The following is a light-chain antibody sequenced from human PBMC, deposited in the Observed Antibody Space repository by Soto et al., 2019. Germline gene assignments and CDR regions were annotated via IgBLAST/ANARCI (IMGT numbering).Light chain of an antibody. Sequence: QPVLTQPPSASGTPGQRVTISCSGSPSNIGSNTVNWYQQLPGTAPKLLIYSSNQRPSGVPDRFSGSKSGTSASLAISGLQSEDEADYYCATWDDSLNGYVFGSGTKLTVL. CDR2: SSN. J-gene: IGLJ1*01. V-gene: IGLV1-44*01. CDR3: ATWDDSLNGYV. CDR1: PSNIGSNT.